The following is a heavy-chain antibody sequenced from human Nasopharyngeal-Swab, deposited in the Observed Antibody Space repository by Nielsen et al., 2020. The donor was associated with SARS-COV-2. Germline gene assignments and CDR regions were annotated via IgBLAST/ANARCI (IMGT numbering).Heavy chain of an antibody. J-gene: IGHJ6*02. D-gene: IGHD6-19*01. V-gene: IGHV3-23*01. CDR1: GFTFSSYA. CDR2: ISGSGGST. Sequence: GGSLRLSCAASGFTFSSYAMSWDRQAPGQGLEWVSAISGSGGSTYYADSVKGRFTISRDNSKNTLYLQMNNLRTEDTAVYYCAKDHNSSGWPYGMDVWGQGTTVTVSS. CDR3: AKDHNSSGWPYGMDV.